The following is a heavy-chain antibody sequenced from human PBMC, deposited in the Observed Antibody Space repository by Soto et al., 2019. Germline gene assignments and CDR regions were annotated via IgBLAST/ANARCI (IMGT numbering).Heavy chain of an antibody. CDR2: ISYDGSNK. D-gene: IGHD4-17*01. CDR3: ARGLATVVNRNRFDP. CDR1: GFTFSSYA. Sequence: QVQLVESGGGVVQPGRSLRLSCAASGFTFSSYAMHWVRQAPGKGLEWVAVISYDGSNKYYADSVKGRFTISRDNSKNTLVLPMNNPRAEDTAVYYCARGLATVVNRNRFDPWGQGTLVTVSS. V-gene: IGHV3-30-3*01. J-gene: IGHJ5*02.